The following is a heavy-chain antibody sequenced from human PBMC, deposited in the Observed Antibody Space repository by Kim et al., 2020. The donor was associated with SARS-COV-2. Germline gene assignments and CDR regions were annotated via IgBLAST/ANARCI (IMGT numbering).Heavy chain of an antibody. CDR3: ARFKGGIEQGSFD. D-gene: IGHD5-18*01. V-gene: IGHV4-39*01. CDR1: GGSISSSSYY. CDR2: IYFSGAT. Sequence: SETLSLTCTVSGGSISSSSYYWGWIRQPPGKGLEWIGSIYFSGATYKNPSPKSRFTVTVDTSKTKFSLKLSFVTAQNTVGYYGARFKGGIEQGSFD. J-gene: IGHJ3*01.